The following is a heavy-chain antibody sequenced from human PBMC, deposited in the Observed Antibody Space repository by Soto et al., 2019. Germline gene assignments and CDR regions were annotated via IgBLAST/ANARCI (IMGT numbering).Heavy chain of an antibody. V-gene: IGHV3-23*01. CDR2: ISGRGGST. CDR3: AKGDFLSLTTVTTGLDY. CDR1: GFTFNNYA. Sequence: EVQLLESGGGLVQPGGSLRLSCAASGFTFNNYAMTWVRQAPGKGLEWVSAISGRGGSTYYADSVKGRFTISRDNSKNTLYLQMNTLRAEDTAVYYCAKGDFLSLTTVTTGLDYWGQGTLVTVSS. D-gene: IGHD4-4*01. J-gene: IGHJ4*02.